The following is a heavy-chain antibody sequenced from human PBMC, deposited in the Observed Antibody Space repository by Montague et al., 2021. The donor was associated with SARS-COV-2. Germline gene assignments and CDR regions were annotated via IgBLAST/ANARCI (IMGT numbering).Heavy chain of an antibody. Sequence: SLRLSCAASGFTFTNSPMSWVRQAPGKGLDWVSVIHSAGRGTYYADSVQGRFTISRDNLKNTVYLQMNNLRDVDTAVSYCAKVGDILTGYSLINLDAWGQGTLVVVSS. CDR2: IHSAGRGT. CDR1: GFTFTNSP. CDR3: AKVGDILTGYSLINLDA. D-gene: IGHD3-9*01. V-gene: IGHV3-23*03. J-gene: IGHJ5*02.